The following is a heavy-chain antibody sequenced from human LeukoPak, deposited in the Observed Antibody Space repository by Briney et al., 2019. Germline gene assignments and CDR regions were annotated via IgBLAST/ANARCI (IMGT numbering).Heavy chain of an antibody. CDR3: ARDREYSYGYGFDP. V-gene: IGHV1-2*02. CDR1: GYTVTGYY. D-gene: IGHD5-18*01. J-gene: IGHJ5*02. Sequence: ASVKVSCKASGYTVTGYYMHWVRQAPGQGLEWMGWINPNSGGTNYAQKFQGRVTMTRDTSISTAYMELSRLRSDDTAVYYCARDREYSYGYGFDPWGQGTLVTVSS. CDR2: INPNSGGT.